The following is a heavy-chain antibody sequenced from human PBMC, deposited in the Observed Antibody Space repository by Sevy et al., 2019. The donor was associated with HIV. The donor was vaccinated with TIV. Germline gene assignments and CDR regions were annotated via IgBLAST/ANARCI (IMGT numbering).Heavy chain of an antibody. CDR2: ISYDGSNK. CDR1: GFTFSSYA. CDR3: ARAGNDFWSGYYGIYFDY. J-gene: IGHJ4*02. D-gene: IGHD3-3*01. Sequence: GGSLRLSCAASGFTFSSYAMHWVRQAPGKGLEWVAVISYDGSNKYYADSVKGRFTISRDNSKNTLYLQMNSLRAEDTDVYYYARAGNDFWSGYYGIYFDYWGQGTLVTVSS. V-gene: IGHV3-30*04.